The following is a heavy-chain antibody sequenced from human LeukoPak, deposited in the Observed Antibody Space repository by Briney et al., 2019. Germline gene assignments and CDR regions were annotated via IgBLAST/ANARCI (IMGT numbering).Heavy chain of an antibody. CDR2: LYHSGST. Sequence: SETLSLTCAVSRYSISSGYYWGWIRQPPGKGLEWIGSLYHSGSTYYNPSLKSRVTISVDTSHNQFALKMSCVTAAYTAVYYCASGYNYGYPFDSWGQGTLVTVSS. V-gene: IGHV4-38-2*01. CDR3: ASGYNYGYPFDS. D-gene: IGHD5-18*01. J-gene: IGHJ4*02. CDR1: RYSISSGYY.